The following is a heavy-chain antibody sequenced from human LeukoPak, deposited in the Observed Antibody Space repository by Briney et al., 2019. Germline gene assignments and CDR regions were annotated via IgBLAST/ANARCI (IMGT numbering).Heavy chain of an antibody. CDR1: GGSISSYY. V-gene: IGHV3-7*03. CDR3: AREGSGYSYGYNVDY. D-gene: IGHD5-18*01. J-gene: IGHJ4*02. Sequence: PSETLSLTCTVSGGSISSYYWSWVRQAPGKGLEWVANIKQDGSEKYYVDSVKGRFTISRDNAKNSLYLQMNSLRAEDTAVYYCAREGSGYSYGYNVDYWGQGTLVTVSS. CDR2: IKQDGSEK.